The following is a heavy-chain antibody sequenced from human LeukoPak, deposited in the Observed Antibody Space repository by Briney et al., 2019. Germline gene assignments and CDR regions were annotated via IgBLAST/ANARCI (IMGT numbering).Heavy chain of an antibody. Sequence: PSETPSLTCTVSGGSISSYYWSWIRQPPGKGLEWIGYISYSGSTNYNPSLKSRVTISVDTSKNQFSLKVSSVTAADTAVYYCARYVWGSYPTFEDYWGQGTLVTVSS. CDR1: GGSISSYY. CDR3: ARYVWGSYPTFEDY. V-gene: IGHV4-59*01. J-gene: IGHJ4*02. D-gene: IGHD3-16*02. CDR2: ISYSGST.